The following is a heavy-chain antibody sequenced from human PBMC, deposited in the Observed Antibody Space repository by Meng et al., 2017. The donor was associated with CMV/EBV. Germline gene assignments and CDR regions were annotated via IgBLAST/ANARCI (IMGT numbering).Heavy chain of an antibody. D-gene: IGHD2-2*02. V-gene: IGHV4-34*01. Sequence: ESLKISCAASGFTFSDYYMSWIRQPPGKGLEWIGEINHSGSTNYNPSLKSRVTISVDTSKNQFSLKLSSVTAADTAVYYCARGPRRGYCSSTSCYTEMSTIPRGYYYYGMDVWGQGTTVTVSS. CDR3: ARGPRRGYCSSTSCYTEMSTIPRGYYYYGMDV. CDR1: GFTFSDYY. J-gene: IGHJ6*02. CDR2: INHSGST.